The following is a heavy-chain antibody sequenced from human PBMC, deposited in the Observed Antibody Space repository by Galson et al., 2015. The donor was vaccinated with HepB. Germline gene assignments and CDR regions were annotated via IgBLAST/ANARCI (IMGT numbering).Heavy chain of an antibody. CDR1: GGTFSSYA. J-gene: IGHJ4*02. Sequence: CKASGGTFSSYAISWVRQTPGQGLEWMGGIIPIFGTANYAQKFQGRVTITADESTSTAYMELSSLRSEDTAVYYCARGAVARYYFDYWGQGTLVTVSS. D-gene: IGHD6-19*01. CDR3: ARGAVARYYFDY. V-gene: IGHV1-69*01. CDR2: IIPIFGTA.